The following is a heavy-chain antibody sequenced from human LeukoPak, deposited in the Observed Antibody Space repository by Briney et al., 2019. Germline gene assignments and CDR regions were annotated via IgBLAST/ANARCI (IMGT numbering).Heavy chain of an antibody. V-gene: IGHV3-30*18. CDR1: GFTFSSYG. Sequence: GSLRLSCAASGFTFSSYGMHWVRQAPGKGLEWVAVISYDGSYKYYADSVQGRFTISRDNSKNTLYLQMNSLRPDDTAVYYCAKWDFDYWGQGTLVTVSS. J-gene: IGHJ4*02. CDR2: ISYDGSYK. CDR3: AKWDFDY.